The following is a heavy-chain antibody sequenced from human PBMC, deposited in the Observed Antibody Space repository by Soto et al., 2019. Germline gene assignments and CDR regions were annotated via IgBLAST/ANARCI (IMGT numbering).Heavy chain of an antibody. D-gene: IGHD2-21*02. CDR1: GYTFTSYG. CDR3: ARDLLPCLTDLAYCGGDLASY. V-gene: IGHV1-18*01. Sequence: ASVKVSCKASGYTFTSYGISWVRQAPGQGLEWMGWISAYNGNTNYAQKLQGRVTMTTDTSTSTAYMELRSLRSDDTAVYYCARDLLPCLTDLAYCGGDLASYWGQGTLVTVSS. J-gene: IGHJ4*02. CDR2: ISAYNGNT.